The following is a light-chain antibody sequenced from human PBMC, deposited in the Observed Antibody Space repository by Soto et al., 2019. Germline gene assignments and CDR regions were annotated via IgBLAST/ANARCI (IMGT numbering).Light chain of an antibody. V-gene: IGKV3-15*01. J-gene: IGKJ3*01. CDR3: QHYNNWPFT. Sequence: DIVMTQSPSTLSVSPWERATLSCSASQSVSSNLAWYQQKPGQAPRPLIYGASTRATGIPARFSGSGSRTEITLTISSLQSEDVAVYYCQHYNNWPFTFGPGTKLDIK. CDR2: GAS. CDR1: QSVSSN.